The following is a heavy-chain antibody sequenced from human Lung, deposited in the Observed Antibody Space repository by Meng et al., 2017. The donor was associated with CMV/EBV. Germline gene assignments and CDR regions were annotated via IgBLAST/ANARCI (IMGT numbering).Heavy chain of an antibody. Sequence: GESLKISCEASGFIFSGEWMAWVRQAPGKGLEWLGNIKPDGSAAEYADSVRGRFTISRDNARNSLYLQMNSLRAEDTAVYFCATNKGVTYLLCWGQGTLVTVSS. CDR3: ATNKGVTYLLC. V-gene: IGHV3-7*01. J-gene: IGHJ4*02. CDR2: IKPDGSAA. CDR1: GFIFSGEW.